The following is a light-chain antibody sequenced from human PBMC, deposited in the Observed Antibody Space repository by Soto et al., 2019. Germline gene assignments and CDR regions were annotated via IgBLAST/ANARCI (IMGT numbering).Light chain of an antibody. J-gene: IGKJ1*01. V-gene: IGKV3-15*01. CDR2: GAS. CDR1: QSVSSN. CDR3: QQYNTVWT. Sequence: EIVMTQSPATLSVSPGERATLSCRASQSVSSNLAWYQQKPGQAPRLLLYGASTRATGIPARFSGSGSGTDFPITISSLQSEDFAVYYCQQYNTVWTFGQGTKVEIK.